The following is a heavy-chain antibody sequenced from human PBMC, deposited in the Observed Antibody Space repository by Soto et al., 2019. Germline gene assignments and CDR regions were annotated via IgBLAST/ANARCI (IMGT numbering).Heavy chain of an antibody. J-gene: IGHJ6*02. Sequence: QVQLVESGGGVVQPGRSLRLSCAASGFTFSSYGMHWVRQAPGKGLEWVAVISYDGSNKYYADSVKGRFTISRDNSKNTLYLQMNSLGAEDTAVYYCAKDKEGSSGWYLGMDVWGQGTTVTVSS. V-gene: IGHV3-30*18. CDR1: GFTFSSYG. CDR2: ISYDGSNK. CDR3: AKDKEGSSGWYLGMDV. D-gene: IGHD6-19*01.